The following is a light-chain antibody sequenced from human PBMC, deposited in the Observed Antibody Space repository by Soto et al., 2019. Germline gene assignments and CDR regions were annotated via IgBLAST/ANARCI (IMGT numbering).Light chain of an antibody. CDR1: QRISNSY. Sequence: EIVMTQSPGTLSLSQGERVTLSCRASQRISNSYLAWYQRRPGQAPRLLIFDASNRATGIPDRFSGSGSETDFTLTISRLEPEDFAVYYCQQYDNSRTFGQGTKVDIK. V-gene: IGKV3-20*01. CDR2: DAS. J-gene: IGKJ1*01. CDR3: QQYDNSRT.